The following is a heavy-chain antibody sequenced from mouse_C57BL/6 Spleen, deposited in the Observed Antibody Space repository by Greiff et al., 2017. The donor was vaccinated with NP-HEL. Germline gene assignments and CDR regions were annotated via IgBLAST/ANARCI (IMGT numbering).Heavy chain of an antibody. Sequence: EVQLQQSGPELVKPGASVKISCKASGYSFTDYNMNWVKQSNGKSLEWIGVINPNYGTTSYNQKFKGKATLTVDQSSSTAYMQLNSLTSEDSAVYYCGSPYEYDEAWFAYWGQGTLVTVSA. CDR1: GYSFTDYN. CDR3: GSPYEYDEAWFAY. CDR2: INPNYGTT. V-gene: IGHV1-39*01. D-gene: IGHD2-4*01. J-gene: IGHJ3*01.